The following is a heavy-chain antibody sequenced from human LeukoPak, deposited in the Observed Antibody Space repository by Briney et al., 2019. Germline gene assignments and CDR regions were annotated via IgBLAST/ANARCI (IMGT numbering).Heavy chain of an antibody. Sequence: GGSLRLSCAASGFTFSSYAMNWVRQAPGKGLEWVAAICYGGSNKYYAGSVKGRFTISRYNSKNTLYLQMNSLRAEDTAVYYCARVYSSSWSGAFDIGGEGTMLTVP. J-gene: IGHJ3*02. CDR2: ICYGGSNK. CDR1: GFTFSSYA. V-gene: IGHV3-30-3*01. D-gene: IGHD6-13*01. CDR3: ARVYSSSWSGAFDI.